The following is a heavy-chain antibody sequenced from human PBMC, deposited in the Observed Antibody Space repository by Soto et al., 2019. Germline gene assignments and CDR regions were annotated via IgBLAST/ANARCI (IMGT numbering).Heavy chain of an antibody. Sequence: QVQLQESGPGLVKPSQTLSLTCTVSGGSISSGGYYWSWIRQHPGKGLEWIGYIYYSGSTYYNPSLKPRVTISVDTSKNQFSLKLSSVTAADTAVYYCARGPIVLVPAAISAWFDPWGQGTLVTVSS. J-gene: IGHJ5*02. CDR2: IYYSGST. CDR1: GGSISSGGYY. D-gene: IGHD2-2*01. CDR3: ARGPIVLVPAAISAWFDP. V-gene: IGHV4-31*03.